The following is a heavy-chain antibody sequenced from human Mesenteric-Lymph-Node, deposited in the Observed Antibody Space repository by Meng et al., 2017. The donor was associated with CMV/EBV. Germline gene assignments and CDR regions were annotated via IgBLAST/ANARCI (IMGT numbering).Heavy chain of an antibody. V-gene: IGHV3-30*18. CDR3: AKSYGGNLKDAFDI. J-gene: IGHJ3*02. CDR1: GFIFQNFA. D-gene: IGHD4-23*01. Sequence: GESLKISCAASGFIFQNFAMHWVRQAPGKGLEWVAVTSDDGRKNYYAASVKGRFTISRDNSEDTLYLQMNSLRAEDTAVYHCAKSYGGNLKDAFDIWGQGTMVTVSS. CDR2: TSDDGRKN.